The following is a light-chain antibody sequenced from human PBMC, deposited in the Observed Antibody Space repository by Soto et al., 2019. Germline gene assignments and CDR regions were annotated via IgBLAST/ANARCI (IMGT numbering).Light chain of an antibody. J-gene: IGLJ3*02. CDR1: SSDVGGYSY. Sequence: QSVLTQPASVSGSPGQSITISCTGTSSDVGGYSYVSWYQQHPGKAPKLMIYEVSNRPSGVSNRFSGSKSGNTASLTISGLQAEDEADYYCISYTSSSTKVFGGGTKVTVL. V-gene: IGLV2-14*01. CDR2: EVS. CDR3: ISYTSSSTKV.